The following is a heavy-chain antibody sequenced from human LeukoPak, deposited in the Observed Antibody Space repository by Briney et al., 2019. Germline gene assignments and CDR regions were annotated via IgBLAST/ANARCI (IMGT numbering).Heavy chain of an antibody. CDR3: ARVGYDFWSGYYTYYYYGMDV. D-gene: IGHD3-3*01. J-gene: IGHJ6*02. V-gene: IGHV1-2*02. CDR1: GYTSTGYY. CDR2: INPNSGGT. Sequence: ASVKVSCKASGYTSTGYYMHWVRQAPGQGLEWMGWINPNSGGTNYAQKFQGRVTMTRDTSISTAYMELSRLRSDDTAVYYCARVGYDFWSGYYTYYYYGMDVWGQGTTVTVSS.